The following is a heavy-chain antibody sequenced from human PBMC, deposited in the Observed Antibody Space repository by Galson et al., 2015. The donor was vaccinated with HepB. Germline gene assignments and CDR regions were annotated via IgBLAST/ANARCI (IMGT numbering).Heavy chain of an antibody. D-gene: IGHD3-10*01. CDR2: IFHSGST. V-gene: IGHV4-31*03. J-gene: IGHJ3*02. CDR3: AREDRGVTNGGVDI. CDR1: GASITSGPYY. Sequence: TLSLTCTVSGASITSGPYYWTWIRQRPVTGLEWIAYIFHSGSTYYNPSLKSRLAISVDSSKNQFSLTLSSVTAADTAVYYCAREDRGVTNGGVDIWGQGTKVTVSS.